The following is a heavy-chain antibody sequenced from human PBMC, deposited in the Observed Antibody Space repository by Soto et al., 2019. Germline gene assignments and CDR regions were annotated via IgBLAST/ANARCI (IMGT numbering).Heavy chain of an antibody. CDR2: IYQTGRT. V-gene: IGHV4-30-2*01. Sequence: QLQLQESGLGLVKPSQTLSLTCAISGGSFSTGGHSWNWIRQPPGKGLEWLGYIYQTGRTSYHPSRDSRVTISVDGSMMQVSLNLRSVTAAHTAVYYCARTRAYDHWNEYQRVHLDAWGQGTLVTVSS. CDR3: ARTRAYDHWNEYQRVHLDA. J-gene: IGHJ5*02. CDR1: GGSFSTGGHS. D-gene: IGHD1-1*01.